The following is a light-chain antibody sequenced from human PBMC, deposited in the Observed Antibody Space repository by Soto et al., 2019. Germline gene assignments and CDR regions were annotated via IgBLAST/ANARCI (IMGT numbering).Light chain of an antibody. J-gene: IGKJ2*01. Sequence: DIVMTQSPLSLPVTPGEPASISCRSSQSLLHSNGYNYLDWYLQKPGQSPQLLISLGSNRASGGPDRVSGSGSGTDFTLKISRVEAEDGGVYYCMQALQTPTFGEGTKLESK. V-gene: IGKV2-28*01. CDR1: QSLLHSNGYNY. CDR3: MQALQTPT. CDR2: LGS.